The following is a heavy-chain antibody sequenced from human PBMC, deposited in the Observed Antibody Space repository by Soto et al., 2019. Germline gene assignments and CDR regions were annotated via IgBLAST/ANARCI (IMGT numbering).Heavy chain of an antibody. Sequence: SETLSLTCAVYGGSFSGYYWSWIRQPPGKGLEWIGEINHSGSTNYNPSLKSRVTISVDTSKNQFSLKLSSVTAADTAVYYCASVFSSSHGLDYWGQGTLVTVSS. J-gene: IGHJ4*02. CDR1: GGSFSGYY. CDR3: ASVFSSSHGLDY. D-gene: IGHD6-6*01. CDR2: INHSGST. V-gene: IGHV4-34*01.